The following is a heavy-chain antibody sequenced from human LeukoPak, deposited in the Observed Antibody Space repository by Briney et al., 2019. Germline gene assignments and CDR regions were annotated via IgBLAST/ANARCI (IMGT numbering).Heavy chain of an antibody. J-gene: IGHJ4*02. CDR2: IWYDGSNK. CDR3: ARDRWAPRAMADY. Sequence: PGGSLRLSCAASGFTFSSYGMHWVRQAPGKGLEWVAVIWYDGSNKYYADSVKGRFTISRDNSKNTLYLQMNSLRAEDTAVYYCARDRWAPRAMADYWGQGTLVTVSS. V-gene: IGHV3-33*01. CDR1: GFTFSSYG. D-gene: IGHD5-18*01.